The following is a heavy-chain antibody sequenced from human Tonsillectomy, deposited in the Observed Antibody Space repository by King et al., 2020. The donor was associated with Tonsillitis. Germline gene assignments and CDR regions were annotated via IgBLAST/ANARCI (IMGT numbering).Heavy chain of an antibody. CDR1: GFSLSDGKMG. J-gene: IGHJ4*02. CDR2: ISSNVVK. CDR3: ARIYYSSGWYWTFDY. Sequence: VTLKESGPVLVKPTETLTLTCTVSGFSLSDGKMGVGWIRQPPGKALEWLTQISSNVVKSLGTLLNSSLTISKDASNSQVVLTMTNRDHKDTATYYCARIYYSSGWYWTFDYWGQGTLVTVSS. V-gene: IGHV2-26*01. D-gene: IGHD6-19*01.